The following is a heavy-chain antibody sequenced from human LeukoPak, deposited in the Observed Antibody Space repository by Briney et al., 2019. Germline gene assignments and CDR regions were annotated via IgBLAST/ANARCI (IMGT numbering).Heavy chain of an antibody. CDR1: GGSISSSSYY. V-gene: IGHV4-39*01. CDR2: IYYSGST. Sequence: SETLSLTCTVSGGSISSSSYYWGWIRQPPGKGLEWIGSIYYSGSTYCNPSLKSRVTISVDTSKNQFSLKLSSVTAADTAVYYCARHGTTSHDAFDIWGQGTMVTVSS. CDR3: ARHGTTSHDAFDI. D-gene: IGHD1-1*01. J-gene: IGHJ3*02.